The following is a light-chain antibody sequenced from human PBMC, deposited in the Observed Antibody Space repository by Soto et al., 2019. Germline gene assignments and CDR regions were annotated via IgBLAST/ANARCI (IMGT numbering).Light chain of an antibody. CDR3: PQYNNWWL. CDR2: GAS. V-gene: IGKV3-15*01. Sequence: EIVMTQSPATLSVSPGERATLSCRASQSVSSNLAWYQQKPGQAPRLLIYGASTRATGIPARFSGSGSGTEFTLTISSLQSEVFAVYECPQYNNWWLFGHGTMWIS. CDR1: QSVSSN. J-gene: IGKJ3*01.